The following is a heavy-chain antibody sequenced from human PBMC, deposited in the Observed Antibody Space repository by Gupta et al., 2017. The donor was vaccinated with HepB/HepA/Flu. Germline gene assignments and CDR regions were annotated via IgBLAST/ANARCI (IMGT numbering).Heavy chain of an antibody. CDR2: INQDGSKM. CDR1: GFTFTNYW. V-gene: IGHV3-7*01. CDR3: ARDANYDRLSWFDP. J-gene: IGHJ5*02. Sequence: EVQLVESGGGLVQPGGSLRLSCAASGFTFTNYWMHWVRQAPGTGLEWVANINQDGSKMFYVGSVRGRFTISRDNANNSLFLQINSLRAEDTAVYYCARDANYDRLSWFDPWGQGTLVTVSS. D-gene: IGHD3-16*01.